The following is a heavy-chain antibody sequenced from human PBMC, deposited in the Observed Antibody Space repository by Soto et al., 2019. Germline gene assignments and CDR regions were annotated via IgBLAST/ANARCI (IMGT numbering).Heavy chain of an antibody. Sequence: PGESLKISCKGSGYSFTSYWIGWVRLMPGKGLEWMGIIYPGDSDTRYSPSFQGQVTISADKSISTAYLQWSSLKASDTAMYYCARPREAGKNYYGVDVWGQGTTVTVSS. J-gene: IGHJ6*02. CDR1: GYSFTSYW. D-gene: IGHD6-19*01. CDR3: ARPREAGKNYYGVDV. V-gene: IGHV5-51*01. CDR2: IYPGDSDT.